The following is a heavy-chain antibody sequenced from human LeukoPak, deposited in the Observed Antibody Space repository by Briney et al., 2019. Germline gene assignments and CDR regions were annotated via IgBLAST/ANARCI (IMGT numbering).Heavy chain of an antibody. D-gene: IGHD5-18*01. CDR3: AGCIEGYSYAGYYYYYMDV. CDR2: IIPIFGTA. Sequence: GASVKVSCKASGGTFSSYAISWVRQAPGQGLEWMGGIIPIFGTANYAQKFQGRVTITADESTSTAYMELSSLRSEDTAVYYCAGCIEGYSYAGYYYYYMDVWGKGTTVTISS. J-gene: IGHJ6*03. V-gene: IGHV1-69*13. CDR1: GGTFSSYA.